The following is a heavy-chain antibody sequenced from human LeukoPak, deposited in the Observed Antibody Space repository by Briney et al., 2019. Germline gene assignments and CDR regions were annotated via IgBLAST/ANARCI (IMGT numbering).Heavy chain of an antibody. V-gene: IGHV4-59*08. CDR1: GGSISSYY. CDR2: IYYSGST. Sequence: SETLSLTCTVSGGSISSYYWSWIRQPPGKGLEGIGYIYYSGSTNYNPSLKSRVTISVDTSKNQFSLKLSSVTAADTAVYYCARVDYDTSGYFDYWGQGTLVTVSS. J-gene: IGHJ4*02. CDR3: ARVDYDTSGYFDY. D-gene: IGHD3-22*01.